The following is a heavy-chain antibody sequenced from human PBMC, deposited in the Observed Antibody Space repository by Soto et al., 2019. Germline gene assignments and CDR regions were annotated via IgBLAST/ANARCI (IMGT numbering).Heavy chain of an antibody. CDR3: AREFGILSAGMDV. Sequence: GSLRLSCAASGFTFSSYAMHWVRQAPGKGLEWVAVISYDGSNKYYADSVKGRFTISRDNSKNTLYLQMNSLRAEDTAVYYCAREFGILSAGMDVWGQGTTVTVSS. CDR2: ISYDGSNK. D-gene: IGHD2-15*01. J-gene: IGHJ6*02. V-gene: IGHV3-30-3*01. CDR1: GFTFSSYA.